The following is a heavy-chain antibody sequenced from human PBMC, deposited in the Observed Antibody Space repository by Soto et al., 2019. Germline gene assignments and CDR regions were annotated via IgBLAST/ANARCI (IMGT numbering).Heavy chain of an antibody. V-gene: IGHV1-18*01. Sequence: GASVKVSCKASGYTFTSYGISWVRQAPGQGLEWMGWISAYNGNTNYAQKLQGRVTMTTDTSTSTAYMELRSLRSDDTAVYYCARVNSRYSSSLNWFDPWGQGTLVNVS. CDR3: ARVNSRYSSSLNWFDP. CDR2: ISAYNGNT. CDR1: GYTFTSYG. J-gene: IGHJ5*02. D-gene: IGHD6-13*01.